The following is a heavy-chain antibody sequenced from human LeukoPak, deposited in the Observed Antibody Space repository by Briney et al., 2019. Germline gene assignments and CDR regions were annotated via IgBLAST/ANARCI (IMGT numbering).Heavy chain of an antibody. V-gene: IGHV4-59*08. CDR2: IYYSGST. CDR3: ATASGSYYGGRPSVYFDY. Sequence: PSETLSLTCTVSGGSISSYYWSWIRQPPGKGLEWIGYIYYSGSTNYNPSLKSRVTISVNTSKNQFSLKLSSVTAADTAVYYCATASGSYYGGRPSVYFDYWGQGTLVTVSS. CDR1: GGSISSYY. J-gene: IGHJ4*02. D-gene: IGHD1-26*01.